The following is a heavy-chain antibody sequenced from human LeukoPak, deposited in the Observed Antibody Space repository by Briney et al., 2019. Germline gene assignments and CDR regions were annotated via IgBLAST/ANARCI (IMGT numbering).Heavy chain of an antibody. CDR2: INQDGSVT. V-gene: IGHV3-7*01. D-gene: IGHD6-13*01. CDR3: ARDPGSSSFDL. J-gene: IGHJ4*02. CDR1: GFSFSSYW. Sequence: GGSLRLSCTASGFSFSSYWMSWVRQTPEKGLEFVANINQDGSVTNYVDSLKGRCTISRDNAKKSLYLEIRSLRADDTALYYCARDPGSSSFDLWGQGTLVTVPS.